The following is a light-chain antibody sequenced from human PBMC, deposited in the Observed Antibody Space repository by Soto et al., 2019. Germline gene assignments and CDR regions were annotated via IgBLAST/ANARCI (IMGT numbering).Light chain of an antibody. Sequence: DIQMTQSPSSLSASVGDRFTITCRASQSISSYLNWYQQKPGKAPKLLIYAASSLQSGVPSRFSVSGSGTDFTLTISSLQPEDFATYYCQQSYSTPRITFGQGTRLEIK. V-gene: IGKV1-39*01. CDR1: QSISSY. J-gene: IGKJ5*01. CDR2: AAS. CDR3: QQSYSTPRIT.